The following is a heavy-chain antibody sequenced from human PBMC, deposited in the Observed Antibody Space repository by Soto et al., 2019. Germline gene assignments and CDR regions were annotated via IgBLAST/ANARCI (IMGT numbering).Heavy chain of an antibody. J-gene: IGHJ4*02. Sequence: SVKVSCKASGGTFSSYAISWVRQAPGQGLEWMGGVIPIFGTANYAQKFQGRVTITADESTSTAYMELSSLRSEDTAVYYCTYYDSSGPPYYFDYWGQGTLVTVSS. CDR2: VIPIFGTA. D-gene: IGHD3-22*01. CDR1: GGTFSSYA. CDR3: TYYDSSGPPYYFDY. V-gene: IGHV1-69*13.